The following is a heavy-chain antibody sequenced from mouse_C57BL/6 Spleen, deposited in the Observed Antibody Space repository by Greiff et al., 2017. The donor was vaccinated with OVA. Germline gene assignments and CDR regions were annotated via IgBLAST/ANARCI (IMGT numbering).Heavy chain of an antibody. Sequence: VQLQQSGPELVKPGASVKISCKASGYTFTDYYMNWVKQSHGKSLEWIGDINPNNGGTSYNQKFKGKATLTVDKSSSTAYMELRSLTSEDSAVYYCARSSYRGNYFDYWGQGTTLTVSS. D-gene: IGHD2-12*01. J-gene: IGHJ2*01. V-gene: IGHV1-26*01. CDR2: INPNNGGT. CDR1: GYTFTDYY. CDR3: ARSSYRGNYFDY.